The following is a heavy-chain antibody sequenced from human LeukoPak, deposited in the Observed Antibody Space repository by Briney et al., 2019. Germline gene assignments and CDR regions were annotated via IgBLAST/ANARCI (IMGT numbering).Heavy chain of an antibody. Sequence: SETLSLTCTVSGGSISSNIYYWGWIRQPPGKGLEWIGSIYYSGSTYYNPSLKSRVTISVDTSKNQFSLKLSSVTAADTAVYYCARDPRKITMVRGHPSGAFDIWGQGTMVTVSS. J-gene: IGHJ3*02. CDR1: GGSISSNIYY. V-gene: IGHV4-39*07. CDR2: IYYSGST. D-gene: IGHD3-10*01. CDR3: ARDPRKITMVRGHPSGAFDI.